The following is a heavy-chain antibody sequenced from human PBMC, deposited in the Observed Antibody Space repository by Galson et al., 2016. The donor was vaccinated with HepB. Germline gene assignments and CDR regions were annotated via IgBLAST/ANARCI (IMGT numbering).Heavy chain of an antibody. CDR1: GYTLTSYY. D-gene: IGHD3-16*01. Sequence: SVQVSCKASGYTLTSYYMNWVRQAPGQGLEGMGMNNHTGGSKTYAQKLQGRVTMTRDTSTSTVYMELSSLRTEDTAVYYCARGGGKTSTMDVWGQGTTVTVSS. V-gene: IGHV1-46*01. CDR3: ARGGGKTSTMDV. J-gene: IGHJ6*02. CDR2: NNHTGGSK.